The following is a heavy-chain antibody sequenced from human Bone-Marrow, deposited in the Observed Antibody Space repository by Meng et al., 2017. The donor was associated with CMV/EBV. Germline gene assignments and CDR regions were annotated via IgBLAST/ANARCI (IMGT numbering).Heavy chain of an antibody. CDR1: GFTFSSYG. D-gene: IGHD1-26*01. CDR2: IWYDGSNK. J-gene: IGHJ4*02. CDR3: AYSGSYLNLDNNFDY. Sequence: SGFTFSSYGMHWVRQAPGKGLEWVAVIWYDGSNKYYADSVKGRFTISRDNSKNTLYLQMNSLRAEDTAVYYCAYSGSYLNLDNNFDYWGQGTLVTVSS. V-gene: IGHV3-33*01.